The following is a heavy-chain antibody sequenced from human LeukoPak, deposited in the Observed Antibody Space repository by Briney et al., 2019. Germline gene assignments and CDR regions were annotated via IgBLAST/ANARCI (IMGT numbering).Heavy chain of an antibody. J-gene: IGHJ6*03. Sequence: ASVKVSCKASGYTFTSYGISWVRQAPGQGLEWMGWISAYNGNTNYAQKLQGRVTITTDTSTSTAYMELRSLRSDDTAVYYCARGSQDSNHYYYYYMDVWGKGTTVTVSS. V-gene: IGHV1-18*01. D-gene: IGHD4-11*01. CDR1: GYTFTSYG. CDR3: ARGSQDSNHYYYYYMDV. CDR2: ISAYNGNT.